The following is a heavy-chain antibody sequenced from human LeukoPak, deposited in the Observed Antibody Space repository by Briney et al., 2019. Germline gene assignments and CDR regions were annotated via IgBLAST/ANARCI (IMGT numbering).Heavy chain of an antibody. Sequence: ASVKVSCKASGYTFTSYDINWVRQATGQGLEWMGWMNPNSGNTGYAQKFQGRVTMTRNTSISTAYMELSSLRSEDTAVYYCARSEVGTMYLGDAFDIWGQGTMVTVSS. CDR2: MNPNSGNT. V-gene: IGHV1-8*01. J-gene: IGHJ3*02. CDR3: ARSEVGTMYLGDAFDI. CDR1: GYTFTSYD. D-gene: IGHD1-26*01.